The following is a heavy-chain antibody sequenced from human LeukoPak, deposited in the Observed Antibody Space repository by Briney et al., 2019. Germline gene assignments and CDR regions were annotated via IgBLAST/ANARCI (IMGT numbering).Heavy chain of an antibody. CDR3: ARGRSYYMDV. J-gene: IGHJ6*03. V-gene: IGHV1-69-2*01. CDR1: GYTFTDYY. Sequence: ASVKVSCKASGYTFTDYYMHWVQQAPGKGLEWMGRVDPEDGETIYAEKFQGRVTMTRDTSTSTVYMELSSLRSEDTAVYYCARGRSYYMDVWGKGTTVTVSS. CDR2: VDPEDGET.